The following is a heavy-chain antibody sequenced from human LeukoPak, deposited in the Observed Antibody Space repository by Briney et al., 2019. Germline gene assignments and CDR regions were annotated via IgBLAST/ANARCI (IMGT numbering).Heavy chain of an antibody. J-gene: IGHJ4*02. D-gene: IGHD1-26*01. V-gene: IGHV4-34*01. CDR1: GGSFSSYY. Sequence: SETLSLTCAVYGGSFSSYYWTWIRQPPGKGLEWIGEVSHSGSTNYNPSLKSRVTISVDTSKNQFSLKLSSVTAADTAVYYCASLSGSYGGVYWGQGTLVTVSS. CDR3: ASLSGSYGGVY. CDR2: VSHSGST.